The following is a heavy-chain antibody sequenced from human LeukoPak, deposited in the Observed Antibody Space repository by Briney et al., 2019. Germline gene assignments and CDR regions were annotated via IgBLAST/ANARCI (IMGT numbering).Heavy chain of an antibody. CDR1: GFTFSSYA. CDR2: ISSSSYSI. V-gene: IGHV3-21*06. J-gene: IGHJ4*02. Sequence: GGSLRLSCAASGFTFSSYAMNWVRQSPGKGLEWVSSISSSSYSIYYADSVRGRFTISRDNDKNSLYLEVNSLRAEETAVYYCVRDGQTSGSSDDYWGQGTLVTVSP. D-gene: IGHD1-26*01. CDR3: VRDGQTSGSSDDY.